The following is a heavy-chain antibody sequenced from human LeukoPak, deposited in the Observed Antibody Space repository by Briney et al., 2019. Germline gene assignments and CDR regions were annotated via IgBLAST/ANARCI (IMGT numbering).Heavy chain of an antibody. CDR1: GFSFRNYW. V-gene: IGHV3-7*01. CDR2: IKEDGSKK. D-gene: IGHD4-17*01. CDR3: ARDGDGRGEDFDY. J-gene: IGHJ4*02. Sequence: PGGSLRLSCAASGFSFRNYWMSWVRQAPGKGLEWVANIKEDGSKKNHLESVKGRFTISRDNAKNFLYLQMNSLRVEDTALYYCARDGDGRGEDFDYWGQGILVTVSS.